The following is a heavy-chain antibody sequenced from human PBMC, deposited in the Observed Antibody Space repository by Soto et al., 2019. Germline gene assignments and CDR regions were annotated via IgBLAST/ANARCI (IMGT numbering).Heavy chain of an antibody. CDR2: INGDGSST. J-gene: IGHJ4*02. V-gene: IGHV3-74*01. CDR3: TRTRDDGPGTPFDD. CDR1: GFTFSSYW. D-gene: IGHD1-1*01. Sequence: EVQLVDSGGGLVQPGGSLRLSCAVSGFTFSSYWMHWVRQVPGKGLVWVSSINGDGSSTTYADYVKGRFTISRDNAKNTLYLTMDSLRAEDTAVYYCTRTRDDGPGTPFDDWGRGTLVTVSS.